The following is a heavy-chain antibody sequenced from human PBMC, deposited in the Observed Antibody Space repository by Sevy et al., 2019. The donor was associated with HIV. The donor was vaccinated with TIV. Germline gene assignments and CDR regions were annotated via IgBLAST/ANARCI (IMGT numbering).Heavy chain of an antibody. Sequence: SETLSLTCTVSGGSINSGTYYWSWIRQPAGKGLEWIGRIYSSGSTNYNPSLKSLVTISIDASKNQFSQNLNSVTAADTAAYNCGTNWNGRTFDVWGQGTMVTVSS. J-gene: IGHJ3*01. D-gene: IGHD3-3*01. CDR1: GGSINSGTYY. CDR2: IYSSGST. CDR3: GTNWNGRTFDV. V-gene: IGHV4-61*02.